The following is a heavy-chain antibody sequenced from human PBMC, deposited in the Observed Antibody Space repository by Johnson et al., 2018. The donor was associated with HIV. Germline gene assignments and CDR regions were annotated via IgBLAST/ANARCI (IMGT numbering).Heavy chain of an antibody. D-gene: IGHD6-6*01. V-gene: IGHV3-74*02. CDR3: ARAQLLADDAFNN. CDR1: GLTISTFW. CDR2: ISGDGSSS. Sequence: VQLVESGGALVQPGGSLRLSCEVSGLTISTFWMHWVRQVPGKGLMWVSRISGDGSSSSYADSVKGRFTISRDNAKNTRYLQLNSLRVEDTAIYYCARAQLLADDAFNNWGQGTMVTVSS. J-gene: IGHJ3*02.